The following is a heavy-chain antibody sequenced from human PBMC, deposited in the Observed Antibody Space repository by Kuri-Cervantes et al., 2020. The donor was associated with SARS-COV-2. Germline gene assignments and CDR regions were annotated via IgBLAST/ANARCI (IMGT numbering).Heavy chain of an antibody. Sequence: GESLKISCAASGFTFSSYGMHWVRQAPGKGLEWVAFIRYDGSNRYYADSVKGRFTIPRDNSKNTLYLQMNSLKTEDTAVYYCTTEKGAWFGELSHDHWGQGTLVTVSS. CDR2: IRYDGSNR. V-gene: IGHV3-30*02. J-gene: IGHJ4*02. CDR3: TTEKGAWFGELSHDH. CDR1: GFTFSSYG. D-gene: IGHD3-10*01.